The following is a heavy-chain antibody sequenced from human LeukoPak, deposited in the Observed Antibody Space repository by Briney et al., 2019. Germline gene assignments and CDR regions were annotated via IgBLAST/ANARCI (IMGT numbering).Heavy chain of an antibody. CDR3: ARDFRGIAARPAYYYYMDV. D-gene: IGHD6-6*01. CDR1: GGTFSSYA. V-gene: IGHV1-69*01. CDR2: IIPIFGTA. J-gene: IGHJ6*03. Sequence: ASVKVSCKASGGTFSSYAISWVRQAPGQGLEWMGGIIPIFGTANYAQKFQGRVTITADESTSTAYMELSSLRSEDTAVYYCARDFRGIAARPAYYYYMDVWGKGTTVTVSS.